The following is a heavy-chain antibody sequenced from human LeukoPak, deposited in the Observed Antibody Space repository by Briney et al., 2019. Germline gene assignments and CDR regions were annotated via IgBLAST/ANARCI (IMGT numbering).Heavy chain of an antibody. J-gene: IGHJ4*02. V-gene: IGHV4-59*01. CDR3: ARGVSGSLDY. CDR1: GGSISSYY. D-gene: IGHD1-26*01. CDR2: IYYSGST. Sequence: SETLSLTCTVSGGSISSYYWSWIRQPPGKGLEWIGYIYYSGSTSYNPSLKSRVSISVDTSNNQFSLRLSSVTAADTAVYYCARGVSGSLDYWGQGTLVTVSS.